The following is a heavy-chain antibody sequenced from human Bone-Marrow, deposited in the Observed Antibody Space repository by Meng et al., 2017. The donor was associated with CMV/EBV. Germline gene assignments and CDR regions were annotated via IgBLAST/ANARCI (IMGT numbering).Heavy chain of an antibody. V-gene: IGHV1-3*02. CDR2: SYTGNGTT. CDR3: ARDRDYYDSSSYYPNWFDP. D-gene: IGHD3-22*01. CDR1: GYTLTNYP. Sequence: ASVKVSCKASGYTLTNYPIHWVRQAPGQRLEWIGWSYTGNGTTKYSQDFQGRVTITRDTSANTAYMELSSLRSEDMAVYYCARDRDYYDSSSYYPNWFDPWGQGTLVTVSS. J-gene: IGHJ5*02.